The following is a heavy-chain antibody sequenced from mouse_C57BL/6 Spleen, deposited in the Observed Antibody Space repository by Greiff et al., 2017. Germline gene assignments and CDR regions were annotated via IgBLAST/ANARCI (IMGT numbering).Heavy chain of an antibody. Sequence: VQLQQPGAELVMPGASVKLSCKASGYTFTSYWMHWVKQRPGQGLEWIGEIDPSDSYTNYNQKFKGKSTLTVDKSSSTAYMQLSSLTSEDSAVYYCARSGCNSAWFAYWGQGALVTVSA. V-gene: IGHV1-69*01. CDR2: IDPSDSYT. J-gene: IGHJ3*01. CDR1: GYTFTSYW. CDR3: ARSGCNSAWFAY. D-gene: IGHD2-1*01.